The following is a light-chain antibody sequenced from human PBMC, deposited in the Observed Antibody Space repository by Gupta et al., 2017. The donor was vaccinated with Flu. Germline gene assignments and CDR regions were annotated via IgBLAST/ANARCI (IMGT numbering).Light chain of an antibody. CDR2: VIIDGSH. CDR3: QTWGTSTHWV. CDR1: SRHSSYA. V-gene: IGLV4-69*01. Sequence: KLSGNLRSRHSSYAVGWQQQQPEKGPRSLMKVIIDGSHSKGDGITDRFSGSSSGTAPYLTISSLQSEDEADYYCQTWGTSTHWVFGGGTKLTVL. J-gene: IGLJ3*02.